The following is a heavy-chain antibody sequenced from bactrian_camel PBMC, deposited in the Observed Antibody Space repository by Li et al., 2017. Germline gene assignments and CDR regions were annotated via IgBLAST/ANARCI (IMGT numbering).Heavy chain of an antibody. Sequence: QLVESGGSSVQAGGSLRLSCVASEYTGDMNWMAWFRQAPGKEREGVAAINRGGRVTDYVDSVKGRFAISQDVAKNTVYLQMNSLKPEDTAMYYCAARADGGNCLSSGNYWGQGTQVTVS. CDR3: AARADGGNCLSSGNY. V-gene: IGHV3S25*01. D-gene: IGHD2*01. CDR1: EYTGDMNW. CDR2: INRGGRVT. J-gene: IGHJ4*01.